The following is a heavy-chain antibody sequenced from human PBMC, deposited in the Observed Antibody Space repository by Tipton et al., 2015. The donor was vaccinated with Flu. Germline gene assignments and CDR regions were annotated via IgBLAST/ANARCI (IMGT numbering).Heavy chain of an antibody. Sequence: TLSLTCTVSGGSISSSSYYWGWIRQPPGKGLEWIGSIYHSGSTYYNPSLKSRVTTSVDTSKNQFSLKLSSVTAADTAVYYCARAARHYYDSSGYYPDAFDIWGQGTMVTVSS. CDR2: IYHSGST. J-gene: IGHJ3*02. V-gene: IGHV4-39*07. D-gene: IGHD3-22*01. CDR1: GGSISSSSYY. CDR3: ARAARHYYDSSGYYPDAFDI.